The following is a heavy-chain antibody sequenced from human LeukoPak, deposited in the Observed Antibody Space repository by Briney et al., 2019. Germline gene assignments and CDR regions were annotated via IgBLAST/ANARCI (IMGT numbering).Heavy chain of an antibody. D-gene: IGHD1-26*01. Sequence: PGGSLRLSCAASGFPFSSYWMHWVRQAPGKGLVWVSRIDTDGSYTSYADSVKGRFTISRDNAKNTLYLQMNNLRAEDTAVYYCATDMTGAKDHWGQGTLVTVSS. V-gene: IGHV3-74*01. CDR1: GFPFSSYW. CDR3: ATDMTGAKDH. J-gene: IGHJ4*02. CDR2: IDTDGSYT.